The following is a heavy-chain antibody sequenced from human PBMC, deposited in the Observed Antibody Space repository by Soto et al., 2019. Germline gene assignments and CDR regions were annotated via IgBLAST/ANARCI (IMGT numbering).Heavy chain of an antibody. CDR3: ARGYDTALAPIF. V-gene: IGHV4-34*01. Sequence: SETLSLTCAVYGGSFSSYHWSWIRQTPGKGLEWIGEINHLTTANYNPSLKSRVIISLDTPKNQFSLKLSSVTAADTAVYYCARGYDTALAPIFWGQGILVTVSS. J-gene: IGHJ4*02. CDR2: INHLTTA. D-gene: IGHD5-18*01. CDR1: GGSFSSYH.